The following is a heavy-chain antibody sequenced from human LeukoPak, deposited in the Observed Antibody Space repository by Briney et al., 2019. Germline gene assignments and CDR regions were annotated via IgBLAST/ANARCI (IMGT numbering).Heavy chain of an antibody. Sequence: PSETLFLTCTVSGDSISTSSYYWGWIRQPPGKGLEWLGSIYYSGSTYYNPSLKSRVTISVDTSKNQFSLNLYSVTAADTAVFYCARSYYYDYRQIDYWGQGTLVTVSS. V-gene: IGHV4-39*01. CDR3: ARSYYYDYRQIDY. J-gene: IGHJ4*02. CDR1: GDSISTSSYY. CDR2: IYYSGST. D-gene: IGHD3-22*01.